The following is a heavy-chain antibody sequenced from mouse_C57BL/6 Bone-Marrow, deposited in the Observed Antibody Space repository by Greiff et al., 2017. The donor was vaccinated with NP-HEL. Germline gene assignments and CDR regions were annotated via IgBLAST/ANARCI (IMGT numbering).Heavy chain of an antibody. CDR2: INPCSGYT. CDR1: GYTFTSCC. J-gene: IGHJ2*01. V-gene: IGHV1-7*01. Sequence: VQLQQSGAELAKPGASVKLSCTASGYTFTSCCMYWLKQRLGQGLEWIGYINPCSGYTKYNPTFKDQATLTADKSSSTAYMQLSSLTYEDSAVYYCARGLRRGRLDFWGRGTTLTVSA. D-gene: IGHD2-4*01. CDR3: ARGLRRGRLDF.